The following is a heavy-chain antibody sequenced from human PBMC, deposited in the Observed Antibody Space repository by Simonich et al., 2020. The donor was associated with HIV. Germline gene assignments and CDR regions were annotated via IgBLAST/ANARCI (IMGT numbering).Heavy chain of an antibody. CDR1: GYSFTRYW. J-gene: IGHJ2*01. Sequence: EVQLVQSGAEVKKPGESLKISCKGSGYSFTRYWIGWVRQMPGKGLEWVGIIYPCDSDTSDSPSFQVQVTISADKSISPAYLQWSSLKASDTAMYYCVRRLAVAGTYWYFDLWGRGTLVTVSS. CDR2: IYPCDSDT. CDR3: VRRLAVAGTYWYFDL. V-gene: IGHV5-51*03. D-gene: IGHD6-19*01.